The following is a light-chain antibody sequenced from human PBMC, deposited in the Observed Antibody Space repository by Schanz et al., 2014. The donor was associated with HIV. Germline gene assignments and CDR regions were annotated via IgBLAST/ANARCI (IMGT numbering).Light chain of an antibody. CDR2: EVS. V-gene: IGLV2-23*02. CDR3: CSYANSDTWV. CDR1: SSDVGSYNL. J-gene: IGLJ3*02. Sequence: QSVLTQPASVSGSPGQSITISCTGTSSDVGSYNLVSWYQQHPGNAPKLLIYEVSKRPSGVSNRFSGSKSGNTASLTISGLQAEDEADYYCCSYANSDTWVFGGGTKLTVL.